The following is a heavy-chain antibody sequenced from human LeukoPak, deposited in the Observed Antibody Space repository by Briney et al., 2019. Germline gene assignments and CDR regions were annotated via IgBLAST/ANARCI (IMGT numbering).Heavy chain of an antibody. CDR3: AKIRDSSGLDY. CDR2: ISGSGGTT. J-gene: IGHJ4*02. Sequence: GGSLRLSCAASGFTFSSYAMSWVRQAPGKGLEWVSSISGSGGTTYYADSVKGRFTISRDNSKNTLYPQMNSLRAEDTAVYYCAKIRDSSGLDYWGQGTLVTVSS. V-gene: IGHV3-23*01. CDR1: GFTFSSYA. D-gene: IGHD3-22*01.